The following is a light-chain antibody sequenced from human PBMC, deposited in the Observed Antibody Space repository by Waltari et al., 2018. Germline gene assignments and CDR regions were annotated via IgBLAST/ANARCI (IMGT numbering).Light chain of an antibody. CDR2: GND. J-gene: IGLJ1*01. V-gene: IGLV1-44*01. CDR1: RSNIGDNA. CDR3: AAWDDNLNGPI. Sequence: QSVVTQPPSVSGIPGQRVTVPCSGRRSNIGDNAVTWYQQVPGSAPKLLIYGNDQRPSGVPARYSASKSGTSASLVINGVQSDDEADFYCAAWDDNLNGPIFGSGTRVTVL.